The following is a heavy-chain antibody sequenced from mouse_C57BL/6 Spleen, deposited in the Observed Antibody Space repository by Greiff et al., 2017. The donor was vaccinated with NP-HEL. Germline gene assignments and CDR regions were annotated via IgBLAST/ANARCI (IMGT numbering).Heavy chain of an antibody. CDR1: GFTFSDYG. J-gene: IGHJ3*01. CDR2: ISSGGSTI. V-gene: IGHV5-17*01. Sequence: EVKLVESGGGLVKPGGSLKLSCAASGFTFSDYGMHWVRQAPEKGLEWVAYISSGGSTIYYADTVKGRFTISRDNAKNTLFLQMTSLRSEDTAMYYCARGGGNYVGFAYWGQGTLVTVSA. CDR3: ARGGGNYVGFAY. D-gene: IGHD2-1*01.